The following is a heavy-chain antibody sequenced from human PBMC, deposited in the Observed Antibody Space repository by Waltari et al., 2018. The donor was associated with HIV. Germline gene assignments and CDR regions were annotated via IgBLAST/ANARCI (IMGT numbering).Heavy chain of an antibody. CDR1: GFTFSTYW. CDR3: TRDGSGWSNY. D-gene: IGHD6-19*01. V-gene: IGHV3-7*01. Sequence: EVQLVESGGGLVQPGGSLRLSCAASGFTFSTYWMGWVRQAPGKGLEWVANIKQDGSEKFYLDSVKGRFTISRDNAKNSIYLQRNSLTAEDTAIYYCTRDGSGWSNYWGQGTLVTVSS. J-gene: IGHJ4*02. CDR2: IKQDGSEK.